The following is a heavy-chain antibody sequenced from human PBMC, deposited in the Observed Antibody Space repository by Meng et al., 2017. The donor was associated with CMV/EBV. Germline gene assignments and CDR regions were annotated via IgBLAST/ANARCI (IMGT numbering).Heavy chain of an antibody. D-gene: IGHD3-22*01. CDR2: IYSGCST. J-gene: IGHJ4*02. V-gene: IGHV3-66*02. CDR1: GFTVSSNY. Sequence: GESLKISCAASGFTVSSNYMSWVRQAPGKGLEWVSVIYSGCSTYYADSVKGRFTISRDNSKNTLYLQMNSLRAEDTAVYYCARGIPPVRYYYDSSGYDYWGQGTLVTVSS. CDR3: ARGIPPVRYYYDSSGYDY.